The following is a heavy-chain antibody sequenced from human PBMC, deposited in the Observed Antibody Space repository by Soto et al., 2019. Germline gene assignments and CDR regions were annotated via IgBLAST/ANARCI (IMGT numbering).Heavy chain of an antibody. Sequence: PSETLSLTCAVSSGSINNTNWWSWVRQAPGKGLEWVSAISGSGGSTYYADSVKGRFTISRDNSKNTLYLQMNSLRAEDTAVYYCAKGRGYCSSTSCYGPIDYWGQGTLVTVSS. V-gene: IGHV3-23*01. CDR1: SGSINNTNW. CDR3: AKGRGYCSSTSCYGPIDY. D-gene: IGHD2-2*01. J-gene: IGHJ4*02. CDR2: ISGSGGST.